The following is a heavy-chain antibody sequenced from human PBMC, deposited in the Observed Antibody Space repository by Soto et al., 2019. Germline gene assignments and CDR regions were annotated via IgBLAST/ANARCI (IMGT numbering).Heavy chain of an antibody. V-gene: IGHV4-61*01. CDR2: IYYSGST. J-gene: IGHJ5*02. CDR1: GGSVSSGSYY. CDR3: ARELPHTYYDFWSGYSNWFDP. D-gene: IGHD3-3*01. Sequence: LSLTCTVSGGSVSSGSYYWSWIRQPPGKGLEWIGYIYYSGSTNYNPSLKSRVTISVDTSKNQFSLRLSSVTAADTAVYYCARELPHTYYDFWSGYSNWFDPWGQGTLVTVSS.